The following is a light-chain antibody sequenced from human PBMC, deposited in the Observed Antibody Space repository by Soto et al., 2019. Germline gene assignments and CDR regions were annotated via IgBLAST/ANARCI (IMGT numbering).Light chain of an antibody. CDR2: DVS. J-gene: IGKJ4*01. CDR3: HQRSNWPLT. Sequence: IVMTQSPGTLSVSPGERVTLSCRASQSVSSNLAWYQQKPGQALRLLIYDVSKRATGIPARFSGSGSETDFTLTISSLEPGDFAVYYCHQRSNWPLTFGGGTKLEIK. V-gene: IGKV3-11*01. CDR1: QSVSSN.